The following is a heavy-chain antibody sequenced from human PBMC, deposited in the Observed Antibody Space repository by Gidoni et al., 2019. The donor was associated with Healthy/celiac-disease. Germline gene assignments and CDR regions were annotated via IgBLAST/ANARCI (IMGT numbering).Heavy chain of an antibody. CDR3: ARDQFGENYYDSGWGFDP. D-gene: IGHD3-22*01. CDR1: GFTFSSYS. V-gene: IGHV3-21*01. J-gene: IGHJ5*02. Sequence: EVQLVESGGGLVKPGGSLRPSCAASGFTFSSYSMNWVRQAPGKGLEWVSSISSSSSYIYYADSVKGRFTISRDNAKNSLYLQMNSLRAEDTAVYYCARDQFGENYYDSGWGFDPWGQGTLVTVSS. CDR2: ISSSSSYI.